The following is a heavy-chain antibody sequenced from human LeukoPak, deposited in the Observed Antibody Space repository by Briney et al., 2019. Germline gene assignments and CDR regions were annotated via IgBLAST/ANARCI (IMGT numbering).Heavy chain of an antibody. V-gene: IGHV3-7*01. CDR2: IKQDGSEK. J-gene: IGHJ4*02. D-gene: IGHD2-2*01. CDR3: AALDCSSTSCRPHLLYN. CDR1: GFTFSDYW. Sequence: PGGSLRLSCAASGFTFSDYWMSWVRQAPGKGLEWVANIKQDGSEKYYVDSVEGRFTISRDNVKNSVYLEMNSLRAEDTAVYYCAALDCSSTSCRPHLLYNWGQGTLVTVSS.